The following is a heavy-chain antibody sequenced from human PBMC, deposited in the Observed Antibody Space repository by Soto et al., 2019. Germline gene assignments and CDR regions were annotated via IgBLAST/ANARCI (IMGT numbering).Heavy chain of an antibody. CDR2: ISSSSSTI. CDR1: GFTFSSYS. J-gene: IGHJ6*02. V-gene: IGHV3-48*02. Sequence: GGSLRLSCAASGFTFSSYSMNWVRQAPGKGLEWVSYISSSSSTIYYADSVKGRFTISRDNAKNSLYLQMNSLRDEDTAVYYCARIDASDYYYYGMDVWGQGTTVTVSS. D-gene: IGHD2-2*01. CDR3: ARIDASDYYYYGMDV.